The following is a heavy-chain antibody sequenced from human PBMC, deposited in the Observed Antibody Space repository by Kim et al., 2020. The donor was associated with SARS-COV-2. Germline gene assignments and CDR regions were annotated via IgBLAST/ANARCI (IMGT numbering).Heavy chain of an antibody. J-gene: IGHJ6*02. CDR2: ISFDGSNK. CDR1: GFTFSSYG. Sequence: GALRLSCAASGFTFSSYGIHWVRQAPGKGLEWVAVISFDGSNKYYADSVKGRFTISRDNSKNMVFLQMNSLRAEDTALYYCAKDCYVSGTYYIHTYYYGMDVWGQGTTVTVSS. D-gene: IGHD3-10*01. CDR3: AKDCYVSGTYYIHTYYYGMDV. V-gene: IGHV3-30*18.